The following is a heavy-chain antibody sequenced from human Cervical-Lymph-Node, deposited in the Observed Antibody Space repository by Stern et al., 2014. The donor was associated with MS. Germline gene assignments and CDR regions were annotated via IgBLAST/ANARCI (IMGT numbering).Heavy chain of an antibody. J-gene: IGHJ4*02. Sequence: QVQLVQSGPGLVKPSETLSLTCSVSGGSISSYYWNWIRQPPGKGLEWIANVHYRGTTNYNPSLKSRVTIFLTTSINKIPLKLTSVTAADTAVYYCAGSGTYYPDYWGQGILVTVSS. V-gene: IGHV4-59*08. D-gene: IGHD3-3*01. CDR2: VHYRGTT. CDR3: AGSGTYYPDY. CDR1: GGSISSYY.